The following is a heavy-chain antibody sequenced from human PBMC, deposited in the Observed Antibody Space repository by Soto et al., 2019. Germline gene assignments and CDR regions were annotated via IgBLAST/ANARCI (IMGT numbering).Heavy chain of an antibody. CDR2: IIPIFGTA. V-gene: IGHV1-69*06. CDR1: GGTFSSYA. CDR3: ARKGVTRDSRFFDP. J-gene: IGHJ5*02. Sequence: SVKVSCKASGGTFSSYAISWVRQAPGQGLEWMGVIIPIFGTANYAQKFQGRVTITADKSTSTAYMELSSLRSEDTAVYYCARKGVTRDSRFFDPWGQGTLVTVSS. D-gene: IGHD3-22*01.